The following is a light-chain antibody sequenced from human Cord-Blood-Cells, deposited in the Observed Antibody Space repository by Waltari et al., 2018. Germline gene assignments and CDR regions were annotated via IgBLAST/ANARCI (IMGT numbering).Light chain of an antibody. CDR2: AAS. CDR3: QQSYSTPRYT. CDR1: QSISSY. Sequence: DIQMTQSPSSLSASVGDRVTITCRASQSISSYLNWYQQKPGKASKLLIYAASSLQSGVPSRFSGSGSWTDFTLTIISLQPADFATYYCQQSYSTPRYTFGQGTKLEIK. V-gene: IGKV1-39*01. J-gene: IGKJ2*01.